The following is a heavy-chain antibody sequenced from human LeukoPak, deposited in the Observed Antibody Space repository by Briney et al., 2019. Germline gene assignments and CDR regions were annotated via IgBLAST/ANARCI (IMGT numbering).Heavy chain of an antibody. J-gene: IGHJ3*02. V-gene: IGHV3-23*01. D-gene: IGHD5-12*01. Sequence: PGGSLRLSCAASEFTFSSYAMSWVRQAPGKGLEWVSAISGSGGSTYYADSVKGRFTISRDNSKNTLYLQMNSLRAEDTAVYYCAKDPAIRYSEGAFDIWGQGTMVTVSS. CDR2: ISGSGGST. CDR1: EFTFSSYA. CDR3: AKDPAIRYSEGAFDI.